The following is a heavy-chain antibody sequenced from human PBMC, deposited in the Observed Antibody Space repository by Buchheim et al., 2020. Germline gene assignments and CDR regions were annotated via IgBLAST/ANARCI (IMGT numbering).Heavy chain of an antibody. V-gene: IGHV3-30*02. Sequence: QVQLVESGGGLVKPGGSLRLSCAASGFTFSSYGMHWVRQTPGKGLEWVAVIRYDGVKKDYSDSVKGRFTISRDNSKNTMYLQMNSLRADDTAVYYCAKEVAPRYYNGMDVWGQGT. J-gene: IGHJ6*02. D-gene: IGHD3-10*01. CDR3: AKEVAPRYYNGMDV. CDR1: GFTFSSYG. CDR2: IRYDGVKK.